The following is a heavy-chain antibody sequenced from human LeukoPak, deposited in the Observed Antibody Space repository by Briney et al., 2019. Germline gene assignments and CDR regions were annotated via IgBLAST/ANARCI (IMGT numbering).Heavy chain of an antibody. J-gene: IGHJ4*02. CDR3: ARARRYYDYVWGSYRFDY. CDR1: GGSFSGYY. D-gene: IGHD3-16*02. V-gene: IGHV4-34*01. CDR2: INHSGST. Sequence: SETLSLTCAVYGGSFSGYYWSWIRQPPGKGLEWIGEINHSGSTNYNPSLKSRVTISVETSKNQFSLKLSSVTAADTAVYYCARARRYYDYVWGSYRFDYWGQGTLVTVSS.